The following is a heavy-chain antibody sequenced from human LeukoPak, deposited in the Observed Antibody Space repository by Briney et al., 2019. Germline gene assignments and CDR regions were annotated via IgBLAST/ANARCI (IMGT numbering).Heavy chain of an antibody. V-gene: IGHV1-18*03. CDR1: GYTFTSYG. CDR3: ARGASYVILTGYSYFDY. CDR2: ISTHNGNT. D-gene: IGHD3-9*01. J-gene: IGHJ4*02. Sequence: ASVKVSCKASGYTFTSYGSSWVRQAPGQGLEWMGWISTHNGNTNYAQKFQGRVTMTTDTSTSTAYIELRSLRSDDMAVYYCARGASYVILTGYSYFDYWGQGTLVSVSS.